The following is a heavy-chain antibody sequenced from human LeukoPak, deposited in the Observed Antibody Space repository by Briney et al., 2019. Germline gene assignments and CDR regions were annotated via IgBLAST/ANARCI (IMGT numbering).Heavy chain of an antibody. V-gene: IGHV4-39*01. Sequence: SETLPLTCTVSGGSISSSSYYWGGIRQPPGKGLERIGSIYYSGSTYYNPSLKSRVTISVDTSTNQFSLKLSSVTAADTAVYYCARGDLYYYGSGSYYNSYFDYWGQGTLVTVSS. J-gene: IGHJ4*02. CDR2: IYYSGST. CDR3: ARGDLYYYGSGSYYNSYFDY. CDR1: GGSISSSSYY. D-gene: IGHD3-10*01.